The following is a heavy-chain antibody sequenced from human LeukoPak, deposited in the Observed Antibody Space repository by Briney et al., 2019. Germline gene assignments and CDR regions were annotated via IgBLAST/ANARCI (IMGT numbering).Heavy chain of an antibody. V-gene: IGHV4-38-2*02. D-gene: IGHD3-22*01. CDR3: ARVHDSSGYYADY. CDR2: IYHSGST. Sequence: PSETLSLTCTVSGYSISSGYYWGWIRQPPGKGLEWIGSIYHSGSTYYNPSLKSRVTISVDTSKNQFSLKLSSVTAADTAVYYCARVHDSSGYYADYWGQGTLVTVSS. CDR1: GYSISSGYY. J-gene: IGHJ4*02.